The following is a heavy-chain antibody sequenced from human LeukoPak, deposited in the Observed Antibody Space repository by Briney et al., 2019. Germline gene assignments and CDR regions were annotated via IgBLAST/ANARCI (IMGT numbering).Heavy chain of an antibody. CDR2: VKASGST. V-gene: IGHV4-4*07. J-gene: IGHJ4*02. Sequence: SETLSLTCTLSGGSISNSYWSWIRQPAGKGLEWIGRVKASGSTNYNPSLKSRVTMSADTSRNQFSLKLTSVTAADTAVYYCARGPYNWNLLDYWGQGTLVTVSS. CDR3: ARGPYNWNLLDY. D-gene: IGHD1-20*01. CDR1: GGSISNSY.